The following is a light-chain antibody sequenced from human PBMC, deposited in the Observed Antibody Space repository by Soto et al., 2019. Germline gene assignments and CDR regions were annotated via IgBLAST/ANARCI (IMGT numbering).Light chain of an antibody. CDR3: QQYVSSPTT. V-gene: IGKV3-20*01. J-gene: IGKJ1*01. CDR1: QSVSTSY. Sequence: VLTQSPGTLSWSPGERGTLSCRASQSVSTSYLAWYQQKPGQAPRLLIFGASSRATGIPDRFIGSGSGTDFTLTISRLEPEDFAMYYCQQYVSSPTTFGQGTKVEIK. CDR2: GAS.